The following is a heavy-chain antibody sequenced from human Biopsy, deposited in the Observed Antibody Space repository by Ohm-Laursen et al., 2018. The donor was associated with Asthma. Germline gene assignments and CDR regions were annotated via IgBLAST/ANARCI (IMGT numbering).Heavy chain of an antibody. D-gene: IGHD5-24*01. Sequence: SDTLSFTSPVSGVSISSGGYSWRWIRQPPGKGLEWIGYIYHSGSTYYNPSLKSRVTISVHRSKNQFFLKLSSVTAADTAVYYCARVKDGYNFDYWGRGTLVTVSS. CDR2: IYHSGST. CDR1: GVSISSGGYS. J-gene: IGHJ4*02. V-gene: IGHV4-30-2*01. CDR3: ARVKDGYNFDY.